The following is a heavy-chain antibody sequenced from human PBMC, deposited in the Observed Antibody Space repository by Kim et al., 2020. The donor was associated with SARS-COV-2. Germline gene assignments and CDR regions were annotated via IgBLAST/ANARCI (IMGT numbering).Heavy chain of an antibody. CDR1: GFTFSSYA. CDR2: ISYDGSNK. D-gene: IGHD6-13*01. Sequence: GGSLRLSCAASGFTFSSYAMHWVRQAPGKGLEWVAVISYDGSNKYYADSVKGRFTISRDNSKNTLYLQMNSLRAEDTAVYYCARDGAAAGIRVWAGMDVWGQGTTVTVSS. J-gene: IGHJ6*02. CDR3: ARDGAAAGIRVWAGMDV. V-gene: IGHV3-30*04.